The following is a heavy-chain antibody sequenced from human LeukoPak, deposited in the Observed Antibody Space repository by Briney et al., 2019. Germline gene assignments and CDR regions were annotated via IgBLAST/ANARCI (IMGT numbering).Heavy chain of an antibody. CDR1: GFTFRSYA. Sequence: GGSLRLSCAASGFTFRSYAMSWVRQAPGKGLEWVSAISGSGGSTYYADSVKGRFTISRDNSKNTLYLGMNSLGAEDTAVYYCAKDLYYDSSGYRLDYWGQGTLVTVSS. V-gene: IGHV3-23*01. CDR3: AKDLYYDSSGYRLDY. J-gene: IGHJ4*02. CDR2: ISGSGGST. D-gene: IGHD3-22*01.